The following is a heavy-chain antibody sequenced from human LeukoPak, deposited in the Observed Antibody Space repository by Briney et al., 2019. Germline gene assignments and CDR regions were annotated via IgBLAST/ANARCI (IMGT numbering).Heavy chain of an antibody. CDR3: ARAPDILAPRLGMDV. D-gene: IGHD2-15*01. Sequence: PLETPSLTSAVYGGSFSGYYWSWIRQTPGKGLEWIGEINHRGSTNNNPSLKRRVTISVDTSTNQFSLKLRSVHAADTAVYYCARAPDILAPRLGMDVWGQGTTVTVSS. CDR2: INHRGST. J-gene: IGHJ6*02. V-gene: IGHV4-34*01. CDR1: GGSFSGYY.